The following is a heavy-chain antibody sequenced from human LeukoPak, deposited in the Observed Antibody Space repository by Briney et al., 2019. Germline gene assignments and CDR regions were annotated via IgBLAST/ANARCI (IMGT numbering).Heavy chain of an antibody. CDR1: GYTFTGYY. CDR2: INPNSGGT. D-gene: IGHD2-2*01. V-gene: IGHV1-2*02. J-gene: IGHJ4*02. CDR3: ARGPFCSSTSCPPDY. Sequence: ASVKVSCKASGYTFTGYYMHWVRQAPGQGLEWMGWINPNSGGTNYAQKFQGRVTMTRDTSISTAYMELSRLRSDDTAVYYCARGPFCSSTSCPPDYWGQGTLVTVSS.